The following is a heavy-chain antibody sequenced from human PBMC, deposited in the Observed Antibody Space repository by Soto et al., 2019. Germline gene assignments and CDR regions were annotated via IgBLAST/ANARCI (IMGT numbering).Heavy chain of an antibody. V-gene: IGHV3-23*01. D-gene: IGHD3-10*01. J-gene: IGHJ6*02. CDR1: GYTFSSYA. Sequence: GGSLRLSCAASGYTFSSYAMSWVRLAPGKGQEWVSAISGSGGSTYYADSVKGRFTISRDNSKNTLCLQMNSLRAEDPAVYYSEKLMVRHNRSHYYLLDFCGQGTTVTGSS. CDR2: ISGSGGST. CDR3: EKLMVRHNRSHYYLLDF.